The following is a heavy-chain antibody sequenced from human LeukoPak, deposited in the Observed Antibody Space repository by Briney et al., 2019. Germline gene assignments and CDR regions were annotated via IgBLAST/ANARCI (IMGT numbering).Heavy chain of an antibody. Sequence: ASVKVSCKASGYTFTDYYMHWVRQAPGQGLEWMGWVNLNSGDTRYTQKFQGRVTMIWDTSVTAAHMELNSLRSDDTAVYYCARERGGSYYQDYRGQGTLVTVSS. CDR2: VNLNSGDT. V-gene: IGHV1-2*02. CDR3: ARERGGSYYQDY. J-gene: IGHJ4*02. CDR1: GYTFTDYY. D-gene: IGHD1-26*01.